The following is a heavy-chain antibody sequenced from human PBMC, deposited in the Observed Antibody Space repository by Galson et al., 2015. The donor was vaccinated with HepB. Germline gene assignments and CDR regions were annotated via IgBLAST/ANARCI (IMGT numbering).Heavy chain of an antibody. CDR2: IMPGSGAT. V-gene: IGHV1-46*01. CDR3: AREGMAAPSNPVDY. CDR1: GYTFSNHY. Sequence: SVKVSCKASGYTFSNHYLHWMRQAPGQGLEWMGAIMPGSGATTYAQKFQGRFTVTRDTSTTTVYMELSSLRSEDTAVYYCAREGMAAPSNPVDYWGQGTLVTVSS. J-gene: IGHJ4*02. D-gene: IGHD6-13*01.